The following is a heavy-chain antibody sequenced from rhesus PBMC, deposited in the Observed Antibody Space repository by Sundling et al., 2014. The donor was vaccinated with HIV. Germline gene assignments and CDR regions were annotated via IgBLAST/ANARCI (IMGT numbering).Heavy chain of an antibody. J-gene: IGHJ4*01. CDR2: INTAGDST. Sequence: EVQLVETGGGLVQPGGSLKLSCAASGFTFSNYGMTWVRQAPGKGLEWVSAINTAGDSTYYADSVKGRFTISRDHAKNTLSLQMTSLRAEDTAVYFCAKPQFDCSAIYCYGFDYWGQGVLVTVSS. D-gene: IGHD2-27*01. CDR3: AKPQFDCSAIYCYGFDY. V-gene: IGHV3-103*01. CDR1: GFTFSNYG.